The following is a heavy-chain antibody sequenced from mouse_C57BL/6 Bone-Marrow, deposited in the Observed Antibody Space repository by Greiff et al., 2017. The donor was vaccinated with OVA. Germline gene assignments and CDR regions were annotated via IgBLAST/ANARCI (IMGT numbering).Heavy chain of an antibody. CDR1: GFTFSSYA. J-gene: IGHJ2*01. D-gene: IGHD1-1*01. V-gene: IGHV5-4*01. CDR2: ISAGGSYT. Sequence: EVQGVESGGGLVKPGGSLKLSCAASGFTFSSYAMSWVRQTPEKRLEWVATISAGGSYTYYPDNVKGRFTISRDNTKNNRYLQMSHLKSEDTAMYYCARGGGSTTVVAFDYWGQGTTLTVSA. CDR3: ARGGGSTTVVAFDY.